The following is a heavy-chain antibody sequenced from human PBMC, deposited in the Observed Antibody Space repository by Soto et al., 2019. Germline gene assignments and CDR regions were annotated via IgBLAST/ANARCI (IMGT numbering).Heavy chain of an antibody. CDR3: ARERTGTTSMDV. CDR1: GYTFTSYD. D-gene: IGHD1-1*01. J-gene: IGHJ6*02. Sequence: QVQLVQSGAEVKKPGASVKVSCKASGYTFTSYDINWVRQATGQGLEWMGWMNPNSGNTGYAQKFRGRVTMTRNTSISTAYMALSSLRSEDTAVSYCARERTGTTSMDVWGQGTTVTVSS. V-gene: IGHV1-8*01. CDR2: MNPNSGNT.